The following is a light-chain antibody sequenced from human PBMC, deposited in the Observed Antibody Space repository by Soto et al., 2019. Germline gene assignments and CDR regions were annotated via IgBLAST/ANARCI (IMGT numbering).Light chain of an antibody. J-gene: IGKJ5*01. V-gene: IGKV3-15*01. CDR3: QQYNNWDIT. CDR1: QSVSNN. CDR2: GAS. Sequence: EIVMTQSPATLSVSPGERATLSCRASQSVSNNLAWYQQKSGQAPRLLIYGASTRATGIPARFSGSGSGKEFNLTISSPQSEEFAVYYRQQYNNWDITFGHGTRLEIK.